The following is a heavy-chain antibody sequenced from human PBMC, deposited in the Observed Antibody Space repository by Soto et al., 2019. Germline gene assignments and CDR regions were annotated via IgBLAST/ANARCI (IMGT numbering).Heavy chain of an antibody. CDR3: ARAGSGSYYPPRAFDI. CDR2: IYYSGST. CDR1: GGSISSGGYY. D-gene: IGHD3-10*01. Sequence: QVQLQESGPGLVKPSQTLSLTCTVSGGSISSGGYYWSWIRHHPGKGLEWIGYIYYSGSTYYNPALKSRVTISVDTSKNQFSLKLSCVTAADTAVYYCARAGSGSYYPPRAFDIWGQGTMVTVSS. J-gene: IGHJ3*02. V-gene: IGHV4-31*03.